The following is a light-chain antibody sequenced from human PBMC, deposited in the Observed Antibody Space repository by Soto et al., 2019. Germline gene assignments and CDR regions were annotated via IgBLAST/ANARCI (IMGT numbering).Light chain of an antibody. CDR3: QQYDNLPLT. V-gene: IGKV1-33*01. CDR2: DAS. CDR1: QDISNY. J-gene: IGKJ4*01. Sequence: DIQMTQSPYSLSASVGDRVTITCQASQDISNYLNWYQQKPGKAPRFLIYDASNLETGVPSRFSGSGSGTDFTFTISSLQPEDIATYYCQQYDNLPLTFGGGTKVEIK.